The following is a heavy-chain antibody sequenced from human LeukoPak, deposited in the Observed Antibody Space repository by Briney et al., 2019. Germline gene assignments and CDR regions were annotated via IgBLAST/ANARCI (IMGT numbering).Heavy chain of an antibody. V-gene: IGHV4-59*08. CDR2: IYYSGST. J-gene: IGHJ6*02. Sequence: PSETLSLTCTVSGGSISSYYWSWIRQPPGKGLEWIGYIYYSGSTNYNPSLKSRDTISVDTSKNQFSLKLSSVTAADTAVYYCASRSIAARRGYYYYGMDVWGQGTTVTVSS. CDR1: GGSISSYY. D-gene: IGHD6-6*01. CDR3: ASRSIAARRGYYYYGMDV.